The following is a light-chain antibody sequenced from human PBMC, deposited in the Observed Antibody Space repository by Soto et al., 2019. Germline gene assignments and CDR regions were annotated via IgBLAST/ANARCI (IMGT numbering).Light chain of an antibody. Sequence: LTQSPATLSLSPGKRATLSCRASESVSNYLAWYQQKPGEAPRLLMYGTSNRAGGVPARFSGSGSGTDLTTTISSIQTDVFAVYYGQQRSNSPLTFGGGTQGDI. CDR1: ESVSNY. J-gene: IGKJ4*01. V-gene: IGKV3-11*01. CDR3: QQRSNSPLT. CDR2: GTS.